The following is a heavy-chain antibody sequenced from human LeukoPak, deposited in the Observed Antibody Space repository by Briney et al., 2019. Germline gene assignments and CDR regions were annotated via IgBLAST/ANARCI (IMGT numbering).Heavy chain of an antibody. D-gene: IGHD2-15*01. CDR2: IKPDGSDK. CDR1: GFTFSTDW. V-gene: IGHV3-7*01. Sequence: PGGSRRLSCVVSGFTFSTDWMSWVRQVPGKGLEWVANIKPDGSDKYYVDSVKGRFTISRDNAKNSLYLQMNTLRAEDTAVYYCARGISLCNGDYWGQGDLVSVSS. CDR3: ARGISLCNGDY. J-gene: IGHJ4*02.